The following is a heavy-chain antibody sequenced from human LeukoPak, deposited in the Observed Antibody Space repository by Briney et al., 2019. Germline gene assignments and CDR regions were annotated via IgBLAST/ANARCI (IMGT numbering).Heavy chain of an antibody. Sequence: SGTLSLTCAVSGGSISSSNWWSWVRQPPGKGLEWIGEIYHSGSTNYNPSLKSRVTISVDKSKNQFSLKLSSVTAADTAVYYCARVSAYYYDSSGYPRGAFDIWGQGTMVTVSS. CDR3: ARVSAYYYDSSGYPRGAFDI. V-gene: IGHV4-4*02. CDR2: IYHSGST. D-gene: IGHD3-22*01. J-gene: IGHJ3*02. CDR1: GGSISSSNW.